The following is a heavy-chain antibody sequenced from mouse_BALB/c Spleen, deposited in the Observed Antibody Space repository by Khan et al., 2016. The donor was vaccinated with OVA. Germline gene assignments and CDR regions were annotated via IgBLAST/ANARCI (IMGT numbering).Heavy chain of an antibody. CDR1: GFSLTGYG. Sequence: QVQLKQSGPGLVAPSHSLSITCTVSGFSLTGYGVNWVRQPPGKGLEWLGMIWGDGNTDYNSAHKSRLSIIKDNSKSQVFLKMNRLQTDDTARYDCARAYYGKYREAMDYWGQGTSVTVSS. CDR2: IWGDGNT. V-gene: IGHV2-6-7*01. D-gene: IGHD2-10*01. CDR3: ARAYYGKYREAMDY. J-gene: IGHJ4*01.